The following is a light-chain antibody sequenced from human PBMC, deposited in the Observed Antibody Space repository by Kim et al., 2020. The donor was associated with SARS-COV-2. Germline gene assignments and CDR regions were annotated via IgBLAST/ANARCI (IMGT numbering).Light chain of an antibody. Sequence: DIVMTQSPDSLAVSLGERATINCKSSQSVLYSSNNKNYLAWYQQKPGQPPKLLIYWASTRESGVPDRFSGSGSGTDFTLTISSLQAADVAVYYCHQYFSLPLTFGGGTKVDIK. CDR2: WAS. V-gene: IGKV4-1*01. CDR1: QSVLYSSNNKNY. CDR3: HQYFSLPLT. J-gene: IGKJ4*01.